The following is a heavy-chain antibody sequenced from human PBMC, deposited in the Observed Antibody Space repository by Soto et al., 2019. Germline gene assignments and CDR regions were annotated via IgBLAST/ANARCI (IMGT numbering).Heavy chain of an antibody. J-gene: IGHJ4*02. Sequence: ASVKVSCKGSGYTFTSYDINWVRQATGQGLEWMGWMNPNSGNTGYAQKFQGRVTMTRNTSISTAYMELSSLRSEDTAVYYCARGGLGYCSSTSCYALDYWGQGTLVTVSS. D-gene: IGHD2-2*01. CDR3: ARGGLGYCSSTSCYALDY. V-gene: IGHV1-8*01. CDR1: GYTFTSYD. CDR2: MNPNSGNT.